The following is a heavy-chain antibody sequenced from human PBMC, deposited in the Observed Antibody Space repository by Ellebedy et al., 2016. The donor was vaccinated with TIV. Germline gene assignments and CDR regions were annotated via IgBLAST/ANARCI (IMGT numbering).Heavy chain of an antibody. CDR2: ISGSGGST. Sequence: GESLKISCAASGFTFSSYAMSWVRQAPGKGLEWVSAISGSGGSTYYADSVKGRFTISRDNSKNTLYLQMNSLRAEDTAVYYCARDSYNGLTSKYYYGMDVWGQGTTVTVSS. D-gene: IGHD5-24*01. CDR1: GFTFSSYA. J-gene: IGHJ6*02. V-gene: IGHV3-23*01. CDR3: ARDSYNGLTSKYYYGMDV.